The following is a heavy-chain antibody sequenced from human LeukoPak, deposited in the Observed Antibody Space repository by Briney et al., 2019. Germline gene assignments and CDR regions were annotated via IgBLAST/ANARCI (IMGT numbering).Heavy chain of an antibody. D-gene: IGHD5-12*01. V-gene: IGHV3-23*01. CDR3: AKGGGYDVHYYSYGMDV. J-gene: IGHJ6*02. Sequence: PGGSLRLSCAASRFTFSSYAMNWVRLAPGKGLEWVSAISGSGGGTYYADSVKGRFTVSRDNSENTLDLQMNSLSAEDTAVYYCAKGGGYDVHYYSYGMDVWGQGTTVTVSS. CDR1: RFTFSSYA. CDR2: ISGSGGGT.